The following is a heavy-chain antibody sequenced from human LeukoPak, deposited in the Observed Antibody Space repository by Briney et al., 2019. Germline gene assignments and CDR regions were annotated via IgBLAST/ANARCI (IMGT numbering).Heavy chain of an antibody. CDR1: GFTFNIYS. Sequence: GGSLRLSCAASGFTFNIYSMNWVRQPPGKGLEWVSSISSSSTYIYYADSVKGRFTVSRDNAKNSLYLQMNSLRAEDTAVYYCARERYGSGSYAFEYWGQGTLVTVSS. CDR2: ISSSSTYI. D-gene: IGHD3-10*01. J-gene: IGHJ4*02. V-gene: IGHV3-21*01. CDR3: ARERYGSGSYAFEY.